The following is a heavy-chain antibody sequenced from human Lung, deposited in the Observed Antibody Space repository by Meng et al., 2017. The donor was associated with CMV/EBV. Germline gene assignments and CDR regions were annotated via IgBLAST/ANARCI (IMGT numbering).Heavy chain of an antibody. CDR2: ISPYNANR. J-gene: IGHJ3*02. V-gene: IGHV1-18*01. Sequence: ASVXVSCKSSGYTFTNYGSTWVRQARGPGLEWMGWISPYNANRKYTQKVQGRVPMTTDTSKSTAYMELRSLRSDDTAVYYCTREVKTYNDFWRTTRRDAFDIXGQGXMVTVSS. D-gene: IGHD3-3*01. CDR3: TREVKTYNDFWRTTRRDAFDI. CDR1: GYTFTNYG.